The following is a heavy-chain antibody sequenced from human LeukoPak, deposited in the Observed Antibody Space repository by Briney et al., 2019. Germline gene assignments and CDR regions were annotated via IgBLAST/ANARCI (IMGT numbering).Heavy chain of an antibody. CDR2: INNDGSRT. CDR3: ARGGVSGGFDY. V-gene: IGHV3-74*01. Sequence: GGSLRLSCAASGFTLSNSWMFWVRQPPGKGLKYVSEINNDGSRTSYADSVKGRFTISRDGPENTLFLQMNSLRAEDKAVYFCARGGVSGGFDYWGQGTLVTVSS. CDR1: GFTLSNSW. J-gene: IGHJ4*02. D-gene: IGHD3-10*01.